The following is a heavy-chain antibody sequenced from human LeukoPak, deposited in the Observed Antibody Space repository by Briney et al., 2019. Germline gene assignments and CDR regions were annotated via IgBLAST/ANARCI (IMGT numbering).Heavy chain of an antibody. J-gene: IGHJ6*02. D-gene: IGHD3-10*01. V-gene: IGHV5-51*01. CDR3: ARQGWFGDHYYYYYGMDV. CDR1: GYSFTSHW. CDR2: IYPGDSDT. Sequence: GESLKISCKGSGYSFTSHWIGWVRQMPGKGLEWMGIIYPGDSDTRYSPSFQGQVTISADKSISTAYLQWSSLKASDTAMYYCARQGWFGDHYYYYYGMDVWGQGTTVTVSS.